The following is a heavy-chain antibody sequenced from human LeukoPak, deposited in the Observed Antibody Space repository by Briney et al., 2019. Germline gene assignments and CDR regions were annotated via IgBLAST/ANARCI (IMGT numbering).Heavy chain of an antibody. D-gene: IGHD3-3*01. CDR2: IRYDGSNK. J-gene: IGHJ6*04. CDR1: GFTFSSYG. V-gene: IGHV3-30*02. CDR3: AKKILDFWSGMDV. Sequence: GGSLRLSCAASGFTFSSYGMHWVRQAPGKGLEGVAFIRYDGSNKYYADSVKGRFTISRDNSKNTLYLQMNSLRAEDTAVYYCAKKILDFWSGMDVWGKGTTVTVSS.